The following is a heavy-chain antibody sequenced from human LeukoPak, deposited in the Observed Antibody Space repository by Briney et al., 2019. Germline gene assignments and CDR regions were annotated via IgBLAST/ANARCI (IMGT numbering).Heavy chain of an antibody. Sequence: GGSLRLSCAASGFTVRNNYMSWVRQAPGKGLEWVSAIYSGGSTYYADSVKGRFTISRDDSKNTLYLQMNSLRAEDTAVYFCATGERMVRGDGVDYWGQGILVTVSS. J-gene: IGHJ4*02. CDR1: GFTVRNNY. D-gene: IGHD3-10*01. CDR3: ATGERMVRGDGVDY. CDR2: IYSGGST. V-gene: IGHV3-66*01.